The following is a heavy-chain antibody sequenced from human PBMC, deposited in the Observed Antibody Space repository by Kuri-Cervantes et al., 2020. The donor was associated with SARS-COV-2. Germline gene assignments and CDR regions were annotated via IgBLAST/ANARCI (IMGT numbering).Heavy chain of an antibody. CDR1: GGSIRSYY. J-gene: IGHJ5*02. V-gene: IGHV4-59*12. Sequence: SETLSLTCTVSGGSIRSYYWSWIRQPPGKGLEWIGYIYYSGSTNYNPSLKSRVTISVDTSKKQLSLKLSSVTAADTAVYYCARTYYYDSSGYWSNWFDPWGQGTLVTVSS. CDR3: ARTYYYDSSGYWSNWFDP. CDR2: IYYSGST. D-gene: IGHD3-22*01.